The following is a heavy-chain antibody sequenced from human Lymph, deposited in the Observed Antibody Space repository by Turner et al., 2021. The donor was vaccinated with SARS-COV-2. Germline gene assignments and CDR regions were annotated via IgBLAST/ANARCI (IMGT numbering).Heavy chain of an antibody. J-gene: IGHJ4*02. CDR2: IYHSGNA. CDR3: ATKYCSGGSCSYFDY. V-gene: IGHV4-4*02. D-gene: IGHD2-15*01. Sequence: QVQLQESGPGLVKPSGTLSLTCAVSGGSISSSNWWSWVRQPPGKGLERIGEIYHSGNANYNPSLKSRVTISVDKSKNQFSLKLSSVTAADTAVYYCATKYCSGGSCSYFDYWGQGTLVTVSS. CDR1: GGSISSSNW.